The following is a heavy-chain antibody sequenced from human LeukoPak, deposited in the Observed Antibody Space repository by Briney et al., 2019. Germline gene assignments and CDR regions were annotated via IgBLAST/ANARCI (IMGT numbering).Heavy chain of an antibody. CDR1: GFTVSSKY. J-gene: IGHJ4*02. Sequence: SGGSLRLSCAASGFTVSSKYMSWVRQAPGKGLEWVSVIYSGGTTYYADSVKGRFTISRDNSKNTLYPQMNSLRAEDTAVYYCTPGTYWFDYWGQGTLVTVSS. V-gene: IGHV3-53*01. D-gene: IGHD6-13*01. CDR3: TPGTYWFDY. CDR2: IYSGGTT.